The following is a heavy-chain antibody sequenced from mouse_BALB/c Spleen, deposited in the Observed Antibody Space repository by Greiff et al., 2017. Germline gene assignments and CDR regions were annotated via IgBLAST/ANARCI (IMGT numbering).Heavy chain of an antibody. J-gene: IGHJ2*01. D-gene: IGHD1-2*01. CDR3: AREITTAIFDY. V-gene: IGHV1-82*01. Sequence: QVQLQQSGPELVKPGASVKISCKASGYAFSSSWMNWVKQRPGQGLEWIGRIYPGDGDTNYNGKFKGKATLTADKSSSTAYMQLSSLTSVDSAVYFCAREITTAIFDYWGQGTTLTVSS. CDR1: GYAFSSSW. CDR2: IYPGDGDT.